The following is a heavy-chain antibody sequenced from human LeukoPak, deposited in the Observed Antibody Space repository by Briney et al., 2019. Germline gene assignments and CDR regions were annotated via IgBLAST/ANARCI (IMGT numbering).Heavy chain of an antibody. J-gene: IGHJ4*02. CDR3: AIVPAIYAGPYFDY. Sequence: SETLSLTCTVSGGSISSYYWSWIRQPPGKGLEWIGYISYSGGTNYNPSLKSRVTISVDTSQNHFSLKLNSVTAADTAVYYCAIVPAIYAGPYFDYWGQGTLVTVSS. V-gene: IGHV4-59*01. D-gene: IGHD4-23*01. CDR1: GGSISSYY. CDR2: ISYSGGT.